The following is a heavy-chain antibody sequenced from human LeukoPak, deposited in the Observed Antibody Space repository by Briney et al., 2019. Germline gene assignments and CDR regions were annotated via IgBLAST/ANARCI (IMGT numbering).Heavy chain of an antibody. J-gene: IGHJ4*02. CDR3: ARGRGYSGYDYCVDCNFSDY. CDR1: GYTFTGYY. V-gene: IGHV1-18*04. D-gene: IGHD5-12*01. Sequence: GASVKVSCKASGYTFTGYYMHWVRQAPGQGLEWMGWISAYNGNTNYAQKLQGRVTMTTDTSTSTAYMELRSLRSDGTAVYYCARGRGYSGYDYCVDCNFSDYWGQGTLVTVSS. CDR2: ISAYNGNT.